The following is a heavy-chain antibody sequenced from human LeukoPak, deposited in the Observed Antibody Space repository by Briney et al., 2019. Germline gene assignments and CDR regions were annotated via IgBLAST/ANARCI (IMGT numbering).Heavy chain of an antibody. J-gene: IGHJ4*02. CDR1: GGSISNYY. CDR3: ARAAEYSSGWYLFDY. D-gene: IGHD6-19*01. Sequence: SETLSLTCTVPGGSISNYYWTWIRQPAGKGLEWIGRIYTSGGTNYNPSLKSRVTMSVDTSKNQFSLKLSSVTAADTAMYYCARAAEYSSGWYLFDYWGQGILVTVSA. V-gene: IGHV4-4*07. CDR2: IYTSGGT.